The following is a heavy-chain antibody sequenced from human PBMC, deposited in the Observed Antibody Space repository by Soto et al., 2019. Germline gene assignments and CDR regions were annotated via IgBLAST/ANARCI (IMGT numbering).Heavy chain of an antibody. CDR2: IWYDGSNK. D-gene: IGHD6-13*01. V-gene: IGHV3-33*01. CDR1: GFTFSSYG. Sequence: QVQLVESGGGVVQPGRSLRLSRAASGFTFSSYGMHWVRQAPGKGLEWVAVIWYDGSNKYYADSVKGRFTISRDNSKNTLYLQMNSLRAEDTAVYYCARDHLRYSSSCHDYWGQGTLVTVSS. CDR3: ARDHLRYSSSCHDY. J-gene: IGHJ4*02.